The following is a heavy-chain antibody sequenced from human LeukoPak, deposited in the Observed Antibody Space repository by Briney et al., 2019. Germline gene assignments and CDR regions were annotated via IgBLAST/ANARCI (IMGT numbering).Heavy chain of an antibody. J-gene: IGHJ5*02. V-gene: IGHV3-11*04. Sequence: GGSLRLSCAASGFTFSDYYMSWIRQAPGKGLEWVSYIGRSGSTISYADSVKGRFTISRDNAKNSLYLQMTSLRDEDTAVYYCARDGGGSYDWFDPWGQGILVTVSS. CDR1: GFTFSDYY. D-gene: IGHD1-26*01. CDR3: ARDGGGSYDWFDP. CDR2: IGRSGSTI.